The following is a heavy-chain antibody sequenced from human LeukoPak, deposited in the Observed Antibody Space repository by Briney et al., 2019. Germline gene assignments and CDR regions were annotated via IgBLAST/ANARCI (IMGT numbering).Heavy chain of an antibody. Sequence: VASVRVSCTASGYTFTSYGISWVRQAPGQGLEWMGWISAYNGNTNYAQKLQGRVTMTTDTSTSTAYMELRSLRSDDTAVYYCARVSIAVAGSPPYYYYGMDVWGQGTTVTVSS. V-gene: IGHV1-18*01. J-gene: IGHJ6*02. CDR1: GYTFTSYG. D-gene: IGHD6-19*01. CDR3: ARVSIAVAGSPPYYYYGMDV. CDR2: ISAYNGNT.